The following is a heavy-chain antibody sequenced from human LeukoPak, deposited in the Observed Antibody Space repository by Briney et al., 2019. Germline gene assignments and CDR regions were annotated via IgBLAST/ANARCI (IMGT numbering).Heavy chain of an antibody. CDR2: INWNGGST. J-gene: IGHJ4*02. D-gene: IGHD2-2*01. Sequence: AGGSLRLSCAASGFTFDDYGMSWVRQAPGKGLEWVSGINWNGGSTGYADSVKGRFTISRDNAKKFLYLQMNSLRAEDTALYYCAKGTRDSTDYPFDYWGQGTLVTVSS. CDR3: AKGTRDSTDYPFDY. CDR1: GFTFDDYG. V-gene: IGHV3-20*04.